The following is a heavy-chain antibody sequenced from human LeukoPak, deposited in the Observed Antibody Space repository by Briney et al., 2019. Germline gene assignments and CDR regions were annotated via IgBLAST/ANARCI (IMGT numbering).Heavy chain of an antibody. CDR3: ARGKDYGDYFDY. J-gene: IGHJ4*02. V-gene: IGHV3-53*01. Sequence: GGSLRLSCAASGFTVSSNYMSWVRQAPGKGPEWVSVIYSGGSTYYADSVKGRFTISRDNSKNTLYLQMNSLRAEDTAVYYCARGKDYGDYFDYWGQGTLVTVSS. D-gene: IGHD4-17*01. CDR1: GFTVSSNY. CDR2: IYSGGST.